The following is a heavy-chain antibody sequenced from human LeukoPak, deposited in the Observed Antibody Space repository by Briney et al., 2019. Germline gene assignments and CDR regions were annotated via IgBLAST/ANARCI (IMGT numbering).Heavy chain of an antibody. J-gene: IGHJ5*02. V-gene: IGHV3-13*01. Sequence: QSGGSLRLSCAASGFTFSSYDMHWVRQGIGKGLEWVSTIATAGDTFYSGSVKGRFTISRESAKKSLYLQMNSLRAGDTAVYYCARGGELGFDPWGQGTLVTVSS. CDR2: IATAGDT. CDR3: ARGGELGFDP. CDR1: GFTFSSYD. D-gene: IGHD1-7*01.